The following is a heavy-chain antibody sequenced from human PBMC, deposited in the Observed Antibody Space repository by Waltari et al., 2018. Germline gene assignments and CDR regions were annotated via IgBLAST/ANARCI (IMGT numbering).Heavy chain of an antibody. CDR1: GFAFIDYA. J-gene: IGHJ4*02. D-gene: IGHD3-22*01. Sequence: EVHLLESGGGLAQPGGSLRLSCVGSGFAFIDYAMSWVRQGPGKGLEWVSGISDSGVITKYADSVKGRFTVSRDNSKNTVFLQLNSLRAEDTAIYYCARHLYSIDYLELGNWGQGTLVTVSS. CDR3: ARHLYSIDYLELGN. V-gene: IGHV3-23*01. CDR2: ISDSGVIT.